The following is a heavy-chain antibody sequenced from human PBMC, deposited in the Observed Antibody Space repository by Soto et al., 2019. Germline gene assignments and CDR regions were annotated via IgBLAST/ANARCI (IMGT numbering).Heavy chain of an antibody. CDR1: GGTFSSYT. Sequence: QVQLVQSGAEVKKPGSSVKVSCKASGGTFSSYTISWVRQAPGQGLEWMGRIIPILGIANYAQKFQGRVTITAVKSTSTAYMELSSLRSEDTAVYYCARGGIVVVGRGGWYFDLWGRGTLVTVSS. V-gene: IGHV1-69*02. J-gene: IGHJ2*01. CDR3: ARGGIVVVGRGGWYFDL. D-gene: IGHD2-15*01. CDR2: IIPILGIA.